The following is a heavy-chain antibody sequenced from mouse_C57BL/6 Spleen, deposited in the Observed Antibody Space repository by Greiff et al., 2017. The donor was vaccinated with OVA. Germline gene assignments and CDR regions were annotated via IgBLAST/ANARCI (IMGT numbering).Heavy chain of an antibody. CDR2: INPNNGGT. Sequence: EVKLVESGPELVKPGASVKMSCKASGYTFTDYNMHWVKQSHGKSLEWIGYINPNNGGTSYNQKFKGKATLTVNKSSSTAYMELRSLTSEDSAVYYCARPEVYYAMDYWGQGTSVTVSS. J-gene: IGHJ4*01. V-gene: IGHV1-22*01. CDR1: GYTFTDYN. CDR3: ARPEVYYAMDY.